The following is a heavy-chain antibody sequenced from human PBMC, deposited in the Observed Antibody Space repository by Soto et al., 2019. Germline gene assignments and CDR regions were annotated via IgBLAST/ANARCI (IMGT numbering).Heavy chain of an antibody. Sequence: EVQLVESGGGLVEPGGSLRLSCAASGFTFSSYLMTWVRQPPGKGLEWVAYISTASSYIYYADSVKGRFTISRDDAKTSLSLQMNSLRADDTAVYYCARDSAWGLWLDPWGQGPLVTVAS. V-gene: IGHV3-21*02. D-gene: IGHD2-21*01. CDR3: ARDSAWGLWLDP. CDR2: ISTASSYI. CDR1: GFTFSSYL. J-gene: IGHJ5*02.